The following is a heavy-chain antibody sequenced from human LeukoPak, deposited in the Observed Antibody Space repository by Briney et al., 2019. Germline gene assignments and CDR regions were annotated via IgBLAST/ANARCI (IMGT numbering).Heavy chain of an antibody. J-gene: IGHJ4*02. CDR1: GASIRGLY. CDR2: IYTTGST. CDR3: ARLRDSNNWHVFDY. V-gene: IGHV4-4*08. Sequence: SETLSPTCTVSGASIRGLYWSWIRQSPENGLEWIGYIYTTGSTYYNPSLGSRVTMSVDPSENRFSLNLSSVTAADTAVYYCARLRDSNNWHVFDYWGQGSLVTVSS. D-gene: IGHD5-24*01.